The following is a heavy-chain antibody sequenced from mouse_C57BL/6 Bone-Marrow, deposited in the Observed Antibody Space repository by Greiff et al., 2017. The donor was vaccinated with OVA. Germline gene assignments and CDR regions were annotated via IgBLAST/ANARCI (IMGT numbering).Heavy chain of an antibody. Sequence: VQLKESGPVLVKPGASVKMSCKASGYTFTDYYMNWVKQSHGKSLEWIGVINPYNGGTSYNQKFKGKATLTVDKSSSTAYMELNSLTSEDSAVYYCARDYYGSSPRFAYWGQGTLVTVSA. D-gene: IGHD1-1*01. CDR3: ARDYYGSSPRFAY. V-gene: IGHV1-19*01. J-gene: IGHJ3*01. CDR2: INPYNGGT. CDR1: GYTFTDYY.